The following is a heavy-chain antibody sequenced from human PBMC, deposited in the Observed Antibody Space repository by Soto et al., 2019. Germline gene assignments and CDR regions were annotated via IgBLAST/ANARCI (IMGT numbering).Heavy chain of an antibody. CDR2: ITGSGDST. V-gene: IGHV3-23*01. CDR3: AKAGGSTWGTEYFQH. Sequence: EVQLLESGGGLVQPGGSLRLSCAASGFTFSSYAMTWVRQAPGKGLEWVSLITGSGDSTYYADSVKGRFTISRDNSKNTLYLQMNSLRAEDTAVYDCAKAGGSTWGTEYFQHWGQGTLVTVSS. J-gene: IGHJ1*01. D-gene: IGHD6-13*01. CDR1: GFTFSSYA.